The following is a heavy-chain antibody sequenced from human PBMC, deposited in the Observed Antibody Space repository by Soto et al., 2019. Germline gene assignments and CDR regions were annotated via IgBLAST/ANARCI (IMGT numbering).Heavy chain of an antibody. J-gene: IGHJ3*02. Sequence: QVQLQESGPGLVQPSQTLSLTCTVSGDSISSGDYYWSWLRQHPGKGLEWIGYIYHSGRTHYNPSLKSRVTISVDTSKNQFSLKLSSVTAADTAVYYCARSAYCIITSCHLLPVGIWGQGTMVTVSS. D-gene: IGHD2-2*01. CDR2: IYHSGRT. V-gene: IGHV4-31*03. CDR3: ARSAYCIITSCHLLPVGI. CDR1: GDSISSGDYY.